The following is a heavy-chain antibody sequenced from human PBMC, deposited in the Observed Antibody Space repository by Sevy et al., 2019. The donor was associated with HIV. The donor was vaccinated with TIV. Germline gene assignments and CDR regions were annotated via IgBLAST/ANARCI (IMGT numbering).Heavy chain of an antibody. CDR1: GFTFTNYA. CDR2: ISDSGDTT. D-gene: IGHD3-10*01. J-gene: IGHJ4*02. Sequence: GGSLILSCAASGFTFTNYAMNWVRHAPGKGLEWVSGISDSGDTTHYAESVKGRFTISRDNSKNTVSLQMSSLRAEDTAIYYCANLPSTVMFREKGYWGQGTRVTVSS. CDR3: ANLPSTVMFREKGY. V-gene: IGHV3-23*01.